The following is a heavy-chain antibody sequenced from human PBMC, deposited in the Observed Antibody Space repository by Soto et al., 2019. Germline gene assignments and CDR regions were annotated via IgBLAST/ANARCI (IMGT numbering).Heavy chain of an antibody. D-gene: IGHD2-2*01. J-gene: IGHJ6*02. CDR3: AKNAMNYYYYGMDV. V-gene: IGHV3-30*18. CDR1: GFTFSSYG. CDR2: ISYDGSNK. Sequence: GSLRLSCAASGFTFSSYGMHWVRQAPGKGLEWVAVISYDGSNKYYADSVKGRFTISRDNSKNTLYLQMNSLRAEDTAVYYCAKNAMNYYYYGMDVWGQGTTVTVSS.